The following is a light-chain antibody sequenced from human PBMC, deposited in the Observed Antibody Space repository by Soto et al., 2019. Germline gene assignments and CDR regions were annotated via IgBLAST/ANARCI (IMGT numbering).Light chain of an antibody. V-gene: IGLV3-1*01. Sequence: SYELTPPPSVSASPGQTATITCSGDKLGDKYVCWYQQKPGQSPVLVIYRHTKRPSGIPERFSGSNSGNTATLIISGTQAMDEADYYCQAGDSNTGVFGGGTKLTVL. CDR1: KLGDKY. CDR2: RHT. CDR3: QAGDSNTGV. J-gene: IGLJ2*01.